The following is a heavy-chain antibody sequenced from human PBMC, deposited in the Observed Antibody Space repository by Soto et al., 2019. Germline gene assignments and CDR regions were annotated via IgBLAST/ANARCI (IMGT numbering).Heavy chain of an antibody. CDR1: GFTFSSYS. J-gene: IGHJ4*02. CDR3: ARVVVVPAAGIDY. CDR2: ISSSSSYI. Sequence: EVQLVESGGGLVKPGGSLRLSCAASGFTFSSYSMNWVRQAPGKGLEWVSSISSSSSYIYYADSVKGRFTISRDNAKNSLYLQMNGLRAEDTAVYYCARVVVVPAAGIDYWGQGTLVTVSS. V-gene: IGHV3-21*01. D-gene: IGHD2-2*01.